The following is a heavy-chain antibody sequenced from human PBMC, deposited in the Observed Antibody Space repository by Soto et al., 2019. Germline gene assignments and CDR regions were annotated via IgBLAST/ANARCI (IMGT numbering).Heavy chain of an antibody. J-gene: IGHJ5*02. CDR3: PRDMYSSDYFVKWFEP. V-gene: IGHV3-30-3*01. CDR2: ISHDGINK. Sequence: QVRLVESGGGVVQPGRSLRLSCTASGFSFSSYAMYWFRQPPGKGLEWVAVISHDGINKHYADSVKGRVTVSRDNSNHLLDLQLNSLRGEDTAMYYCPRDMYSSDYFVKWFEPWGQGTLVTVSS. D-gene: IGHD6-19*01. CDR1: GFSFSSYA.